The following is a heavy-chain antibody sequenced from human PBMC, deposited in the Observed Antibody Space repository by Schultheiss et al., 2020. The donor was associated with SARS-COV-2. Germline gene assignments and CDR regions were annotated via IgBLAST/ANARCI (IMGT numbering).Heavy chain of an antibody. CDR1: GGSISSSSYY. CDR2: IYYSGST. J-gene: IGHJ6*02. CDR3: AGTRAVRGGSHYYYGMDV. Sequence: SETLSLTCTVSGGSISSSSYYWGWIRQPPGKGLEWIGSIYYSGSTYYNPSLKSRVTISVDTSKNQFSLKLSSVTAADTAVYYCAGTRAVRGGSHYYYGMDVWGQGTTVTVSS. D-gene: IGHD3-10*01. V-gene: IGHV4-39*01.